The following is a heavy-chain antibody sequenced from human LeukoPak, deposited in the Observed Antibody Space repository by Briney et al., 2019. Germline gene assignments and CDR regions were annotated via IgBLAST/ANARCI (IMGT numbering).Heavy chain of an antibody. CDR2: IYYSGST. Sequence: PSETLSLTCTVSGGSISSYYWSWIRQPPGKGLEWIGYIYYSGSTNYNPSLKSRVTISVDTSKNQFSLKLSSVTAADTAVYYCASAVAFYGGLDYWGQGTLVTVSS. J-gene: IGHJ4*02. D-gene: IGHD4-23*01. V-gene: IGHV4-59*08. CDR3: ASAVAFYGGLDY. CDR1: GGSISSYY.